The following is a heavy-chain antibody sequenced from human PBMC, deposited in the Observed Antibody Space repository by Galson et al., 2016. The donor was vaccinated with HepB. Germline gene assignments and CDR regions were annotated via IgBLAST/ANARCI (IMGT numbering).Heavy chain of an antibody. CDR3: ATAGTGLAARKFDS. J-gene: IGHJ4*02. Sequence: SLRLSRAASGFTFSDYYMTWIRQAPGKGLECISYISSFSSYTNYADSVKGRFTISRDNAKNSLFLQMNSLRAEDTAVYYCATAGTGLAARKFDSWGQGTLVTVSS. CDR2: ISSFSSYT. V-gene: IGHV3-11*06. CDR1: GFTFSDYY. D-gene: IGHD6-6*01.